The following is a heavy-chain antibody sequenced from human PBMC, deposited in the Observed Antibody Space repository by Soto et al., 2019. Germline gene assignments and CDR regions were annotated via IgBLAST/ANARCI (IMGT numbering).Heavy chain of an antibody. CDR2: INAGNGNT. CDR1: GYTFTSYA. D-gene: IGHD2-2*02. J-gene: IGHJ5*02. V-gene: IGHV1-3*01. CDR3: ARDIVVVPAAISKHWFDP. Sequence: EASVKVSCKASGYTFTSYAMHWVRQAPGQRLEWMGWINAGNGNTKYSQKFQGRVTITRDTSASTAYMELSSLRSEDTAVYYCARDIVVVPAAISKHWFDPWGQGTLVTVSS.